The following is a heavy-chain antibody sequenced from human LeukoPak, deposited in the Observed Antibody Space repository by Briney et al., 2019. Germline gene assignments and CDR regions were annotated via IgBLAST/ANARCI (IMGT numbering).Heavy chain of an antibody. J-gene: IGHJ5*02. CDR2: TYTSGST. CDR1: GGSISSYY. V-gene: IGHV4-4*07. D-gene: IGHD6-13*01. Sequence: PSETLSLTCTVSGGSISSYYWSWIRQPAGKGLEWIGRTYTSGSTNYNPSLKSRVTMSVDTSKNQFSLKLSSVTAADTAVYYCARDLGIAAAGTTLHNWFDPWGQGTLVTVSS. CDR3: ARDLGIAAAGTTLHNWFDP.